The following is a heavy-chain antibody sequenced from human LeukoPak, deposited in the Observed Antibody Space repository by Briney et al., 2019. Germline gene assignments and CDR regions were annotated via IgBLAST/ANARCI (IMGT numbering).Heavy chain of an antibody. V-gene: IGHV1-24*01. D-gene: IGHD4-17*01. Sequence: ASVKVSCKVSGYTLTELSMHWVRQAPGKGLEWMGGFDPEDGETIYAQKFQGRVTMTEDASTDTAYMELSSLRSEDTAVYYCATVGIDDYGDYPKYGMDVWGQGTTVTVSS. J-gene: IGHJ6*02. CDR3: ATVGIDDYGDYPKYGMDV. CDR2: FDPEDGET. CDR1: GYTLTELS.